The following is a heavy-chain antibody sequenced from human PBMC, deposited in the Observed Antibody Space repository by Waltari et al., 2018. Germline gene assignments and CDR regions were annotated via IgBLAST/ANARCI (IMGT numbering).Heavy chain of an antibody. CDR1: GYTLTELS. CDR2: FDPESGET. J-gene: IGHJ3*02. D-gene: IGHD3-9*01. Sequence: QVQLVQSGAEVKKPGASVKVSCKVSGYTLTELSMHGGRQAPGKGLEWMGGFDPESGETIYAQKFQGRVTMTEDTSTDTAYMELSSLRSEDTAVYYCATLHFDHDAFDIWGQGTMVTVSS. CDR3: ATLHFDHDAFDI. V-gene: IGHV1-24*01.